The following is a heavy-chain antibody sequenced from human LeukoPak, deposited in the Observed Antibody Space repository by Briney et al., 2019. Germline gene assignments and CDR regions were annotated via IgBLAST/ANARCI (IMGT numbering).Heavy chain of an antibody. CDR3: ARHYGP. D-gene: IGHD3-10*01. CDR1: GFTFSSYSMN. CDR2: IYDSGST. J-gene: IGHJ5*02. Sequence: SGGSLRLSCAASGFTFSSYSMNWVRQPPGKGLEWIGSIYDSGSTYYNPSLKSRVTISVDTSKNQFSLKLNSVTAADTAVYYCARHYGPWGQGTLVTVSS. V-gene: IGHV4-39*01.